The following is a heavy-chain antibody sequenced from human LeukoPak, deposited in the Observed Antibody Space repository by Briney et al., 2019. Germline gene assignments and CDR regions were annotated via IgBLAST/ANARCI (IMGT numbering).Heavy chain of an antibody. CDR2: INPGTGST. CDR3: ARPKSGTYNCFDY. Sequence: ASVTVSCKASGYTFTTYDTHWVRQAPGQGLEWMGLINPGTGSTSYAQKFQGRVTMTRDTSTSTVYMELSSLGSEDTAIFYCARPKSGTYNCFDYWGQGTLVTVSS. V-gene: IGHV1-46*01. J-gene: IGHJ4*02. CDR1: GYTFTTYD. D-gene: IGHD1-26*01.